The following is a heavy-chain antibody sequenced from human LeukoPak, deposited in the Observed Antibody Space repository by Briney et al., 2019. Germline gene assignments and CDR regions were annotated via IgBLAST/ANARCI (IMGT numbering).Heavy chain of an antibody. CDR3: ARRIVVPAAINAFDI. Sequence: SETLSLICTVSGGSISSYYWRWIRQPPGKGLEWIGYIYYSGSTNYNPSLKSRVTISVDTSKNQFSLKLSSVTAADTAVYYCARRIVVPAAINAFDIWGQGTMVTVSS. V-gene: IGHV4-59*08. CDR2: IYYSGST. CDR1: GGSISSYY. J-gene: IGHJ3*02. D-gene: IGHD2-2*02.